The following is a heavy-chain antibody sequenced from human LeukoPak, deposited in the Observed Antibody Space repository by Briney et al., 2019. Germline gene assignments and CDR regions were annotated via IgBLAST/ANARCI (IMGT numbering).Heavy chain of an antibody. D-gene: IGHD2-2*01. J-gene: IGHJ6*02. CDR1: GGSFSGYY. CDR2: INHSGST. V-gene: IGHV4-34*01. Sequence: SETLSLTCAVYGGSFSGYYWSWIRQPPGKGLEWIGEINHSGSTNYNPSLKSRVTISVDTSKNQFSLKLSSVTAADTAMYYCARDPYCSSNSCYYYYGMDVWGQGTTVTVSS. CDR3: ARDPYCSSNSCYYYYGMDV.